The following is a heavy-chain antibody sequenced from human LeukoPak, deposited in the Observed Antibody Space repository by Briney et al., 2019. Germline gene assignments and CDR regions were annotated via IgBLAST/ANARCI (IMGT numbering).Heavy chain of an antibody. Sequence: KPSETLSLTCVVFGYSINSGYHWGWIRQPPGRGLEWIGSIHRSGSTYYNPSLKGRVTISVDTSKNHFSLRLSSVTAADTAVYYCARQNWNFDVWGQGTLVTVSS. CDR1: GYSINSGYH. D-gene: IGHD1-1*01. V-gene: IGHV4-38-2*01. CDR3: ARQNWNFDV. CDR2: IHRSGST. J-gene: IGHJ4*02.